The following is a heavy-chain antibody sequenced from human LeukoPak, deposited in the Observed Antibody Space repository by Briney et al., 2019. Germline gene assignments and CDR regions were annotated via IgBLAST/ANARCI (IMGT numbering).Heavy chain of an antibody. CDR3: ATDSVGVVTALTYGWYFDL. CDR2: INPNSGGT. Sequence: ASVKVCCKASGYTFTGYYMHWVRQAPGQGLEWMGWINPNSGGTNYAQKFQGRVTMTEDTGTDTAYMELSSLRSEDTAVYYCATDSVGVVTALTYGWYFDLWGRGTLVTVSS. V-gene: IGHV1-2*02. D-gene: IGHD2-21*02. J-gene: IGHJ2*01. CDR1: GYTFTGYY.